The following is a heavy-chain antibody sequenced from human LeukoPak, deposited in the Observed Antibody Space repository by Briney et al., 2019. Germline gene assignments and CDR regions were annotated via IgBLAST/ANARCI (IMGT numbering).Heavy chain of an antibody. Sequence: GGSLRLSCAASGFTFSSYAMSWVRQAPGKGLEWVSAISGSGASTNYADSVKGRFTISRDHSNNTLYLQMNSLRADDTAVYYCAKSINYYNYYLDVWGKGTTVTVSS. CDR3: AKSINYYNYYLDV. CDR1: GFTFSSYA. V-gene: IGHV3-23*01. J-gene: IGHJ6*03. CDR2: ISGSGAST.